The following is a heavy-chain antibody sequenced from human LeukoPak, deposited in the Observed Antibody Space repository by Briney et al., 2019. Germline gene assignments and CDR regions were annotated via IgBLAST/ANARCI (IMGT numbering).Heavy chain of an antibody. CDR1: GFTFSSYG. V-gene: IGHV3-30*03. D-gene: IGHD6-6*01. J-gene: IGHJ3*02. CDR2: ISYDGSNK. Sequence: PGGSLRLSCAASGFTFSSYGMHWVRQAPGKGLEWVAVISYDGSNKYYADSVKGRFTISRDNSKNTLYLQMNSLRAEDTAVYYCARDSGAGYSSSSGGAFDIWGQGTMVTVSS. CDR3: ARDSGAGYSSSSGGAFDI.